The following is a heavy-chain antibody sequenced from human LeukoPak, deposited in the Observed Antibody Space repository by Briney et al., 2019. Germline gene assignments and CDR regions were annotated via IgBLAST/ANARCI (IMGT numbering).Heavy chain of an antibody. Sequence: PGGSLRLSCAASGFTFSSYSMNWVRQAPGKGLEWVSSISSSSSYIYYADSVKGRFTISRDNAKNSLYLQMNSLRAEDTAAYYCAREEYYGVIRVFDYWGQGTLVTVSS. CDR1: GFTFSSYS. D-gene: IGHD4-17*01. CDR2: ISSSSSYI. V-gene: IGHV3-21*01. J-gene: IGHJ4*02. CDR3: AREEYYGVIRVFDY.